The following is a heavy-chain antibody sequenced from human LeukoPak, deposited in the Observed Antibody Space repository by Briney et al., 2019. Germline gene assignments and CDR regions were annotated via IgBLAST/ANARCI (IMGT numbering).Heavy chain of an antibody. D-gene: IGHD3-10*01. CDR3: VREYMATDHYYPMDV. CDR2: ISSSGRTI. V-gene: IGHV3-48*03. Sequence: GGSLRLSCAASGFTFSSYEMNWVRQAPGKGLEWVSYISSSGRTIYYADSVKGRFTISRDNAENSLSLQMNSLRAEDTAVYYCVREYMATDHYYPMDVWGQGTTVTVSS. CDR1: GFTFSSYE. J-gene: IGHJ6*02.